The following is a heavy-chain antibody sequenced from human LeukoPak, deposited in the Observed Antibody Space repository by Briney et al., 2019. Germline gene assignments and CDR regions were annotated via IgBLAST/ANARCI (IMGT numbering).Heavy chain of an antibody. CDR1: GFTFSSYA. Sequence: GGTLRLSCAASGFTFSSYAMHWVRQAPGKGLEWVAVISYDGSNKYYADSVKGRFTISRDNAKNSLYLQMNSLRAEDTAVYYCARDRMDGDYAYYFDYWGQGTLVTVSS. CDR3: ARDRMDGDYAYYFDY. CDR2: ISYDGSNK. V-gene: IGHV3-30*04. J-gene: IGHJ4*02. D-gene: IGHD4-17*01.